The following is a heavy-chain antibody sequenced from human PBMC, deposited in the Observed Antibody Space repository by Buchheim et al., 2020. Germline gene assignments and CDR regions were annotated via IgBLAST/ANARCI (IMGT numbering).Heavy chain of an antibody. D-gene: IGHD3-22*01. CDR2: ISYDGSNK. V-gene: IGHV3-30*04. Sequence: QVQLVESGGGVVQPGRSLRLSCAASGFTFSSYAMHWVRQAPGKGLEWVAVISYDGSNKYYADSVKGRFTISRDNSKNTQYLQMNSLRAEDTAVYYCARDYGLYDSSGYYYVGNWFDPWGQGTL. CDR1: GFTFSSYA. J-gene: IGHJ5*02. CDR3: ARDYGLYDSSGYYYVGNWFDP.